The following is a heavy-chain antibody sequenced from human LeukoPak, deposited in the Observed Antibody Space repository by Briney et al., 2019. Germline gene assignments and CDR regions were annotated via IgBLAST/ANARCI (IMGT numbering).Heavy chain of an antibody. J-gene: IGHJ3*02. V-gene: IGHV4-34*01. Sequence: PSETLSLTCAVYGGSFSGYYWSWIRQPPGKGLEWIGEINHSGSTNYNPSLKSLVTISVDTSKNQFSLKLSSVTAADTAVYYCARGRPYCSSTSCYSYAFDIWGQGTMVTVSS. CDR3: ARGRPYCSSTSCYSYAFDI. CDR1: GGSFSGYY. D-gene: IGHD2-2*01. CDR2: INHSGST.